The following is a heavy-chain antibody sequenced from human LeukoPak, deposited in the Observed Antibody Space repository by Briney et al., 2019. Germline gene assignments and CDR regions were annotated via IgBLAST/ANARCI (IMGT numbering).Heavy chain of an antibody. CDR2: INPNSGGT. V-gene: IGHV1-2*02. CDR3: ARFSRSWVEMATISDY. D-gene: IGHD5-24*01. CDR1: GNTFTGYY. J-gene: IGHJ4*02. Sequence: ASVKVSCKASGNTFTGYYMHWARQAPGQGLEWMGWINPNSGGTNYAQKFQGRVTMTRDTSISTAYMELSRLRSDDTAVYYCARFSRSWVEMATISDYWGQGTLVTVSS.